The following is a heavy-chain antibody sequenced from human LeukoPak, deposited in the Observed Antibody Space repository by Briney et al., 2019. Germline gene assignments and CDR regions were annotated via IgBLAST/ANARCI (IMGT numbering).Heavy chain of an antibody. J-gene: IGHJ5*02. CDR3: ARVRSESSSWYGPFDP. D-gene: IGHD6-13*01. CDR2: IKQDGSEK. Sequence: GGSLRLSCAASGFTFSSYWMSWVRQAPGKGLEWVANIKQDGSEKYYADSVKGRFTISRDNAKNSLYLQMNSLRAEDTAVYYCARVRSESSSWYGPFDPWGQGTLVTVSS. V-gene: IGHV3-7*01. CDR1: GFTFSSYW.